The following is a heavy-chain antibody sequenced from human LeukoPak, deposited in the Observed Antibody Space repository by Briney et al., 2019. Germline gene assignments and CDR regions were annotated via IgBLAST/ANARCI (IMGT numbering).Heavy chain of an antibody. J-gene: IGHJ4*02. V-gene: IGHV3-21*01. CDR3: AREVGARPYYYDSSGSLEIDY. Sequence: PGGSLRLSCAASGFTFSSYSMNWVRQAPGKGLEWVSSISSSSSYIYYADSVKGRFTISRDNAKNSLYLQMNSLRAEDTAVYYCAREVGARPYYYDSSGSLEIDYWGQGTLVTVSS. CDR2: ISSSSSYI. D-gene: IGHD3-22*01. CDR1: GFTFSSYS.